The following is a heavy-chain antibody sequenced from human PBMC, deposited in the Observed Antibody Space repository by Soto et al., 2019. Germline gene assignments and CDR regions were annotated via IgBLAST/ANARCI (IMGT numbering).Heavy chain of an antibody. J-gene: IGHJ2*01. CDR1: GFTFINYA. D-gene: IGHD2-21*01. CDR2: ISGGGDAT. CDR3: ARKVVGSTSRPDYWYFDL. V-gene: IGHV3-23*01. Sequence: EVQLLEAGGDSVQPGGSVRLSCAGSGFTFINYAMNWVRQAPGKWLEWVLTISGGGDATFFADSVRGRFTFSRDNSKNTLTLQMNSLGVDETSVYYCARKVVGSTSRPDYWYFDLWGRGTLVTVSS.